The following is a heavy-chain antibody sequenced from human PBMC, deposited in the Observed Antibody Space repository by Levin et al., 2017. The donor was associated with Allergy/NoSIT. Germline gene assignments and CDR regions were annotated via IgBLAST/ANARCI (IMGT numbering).Heavy chain of an antibody. V-gene: IGHV4-39*01. CDR2: IYYSGST. CDR1: GGSISSSSYY. CDR3: ARRVGGAWFGEFPEYFQH. J-gene: IGHJ1*01. Sequence: SQTLSLTCTVSGGSISSSSYYWGWIRQPPGKGLEWIGSIYYSGSTYYNPSLKSRVTISVDTSKNQFSLKLSSVTAADTAVYYCARRVGGAWFGEFPEYFQHWGQGTLVTVSS. D-gene: IGHD3-10*01.